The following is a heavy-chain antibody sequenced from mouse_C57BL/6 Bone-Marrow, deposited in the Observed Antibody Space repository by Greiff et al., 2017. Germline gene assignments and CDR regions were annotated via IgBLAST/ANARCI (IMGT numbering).Heavy chain of an antibody. CDR2: IDPENGDT. CDR1: GFNIKDDY. V-gene: IGHV14-4*01. Sequence: EVQLQQSGAELVRPGASVKLSCTASGFNIKDDYMHWVKQRPEQGLEWIGWIDPENGDTEYASKFQGKATITADTSSNTAYLQLSILTSEDTAVYYCTTHSGLFAYWGQGTLVTVSA. CDR3: TTHSGLFAY. J-gene: IGHJ3*01. D-gene: IGHD3-2*02.